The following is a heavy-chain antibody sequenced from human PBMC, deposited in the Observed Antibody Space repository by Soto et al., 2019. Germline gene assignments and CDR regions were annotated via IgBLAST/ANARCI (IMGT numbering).Heavy chain of an antibody. D-gene: IGHD6-13*01. CDR1: DSSISSSSYY. J-gene: IGHJ4*02. CDR2: IYYSGST. Sequence: HSGTLPQTGTVSDSSISSSSYYRGWIRQPPGKGLEWIGSIYYSGSTYYNPSLKSRVTISVDTSKNQFSLKLSSVTAADTAVYYCARHLLSGRSSWYLWGQGTLVTVSS. CDR3: ARHLLSGRSSWYL. V-gene: IGHV4-39*01.